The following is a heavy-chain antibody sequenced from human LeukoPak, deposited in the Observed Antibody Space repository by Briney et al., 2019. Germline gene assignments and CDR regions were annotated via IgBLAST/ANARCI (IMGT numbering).Heavy chain of an antibody. CDR3: AKDLDSSGNFWGTDAFDI. J-gene: IGHJ3*02. D-gene: IGHD3-22*01. CDR1: GFTFRNHG. CDR2: IWYDGSNQ. V-gene: IGHV3-33*06. Sequence: GGSLRLSCAASGFTFRNHGMHWVRQAPGQGLEWVAVIWYDGSNQYYADSVKGRFTISRDNSKNTLYLQMNSLRAEDTAVYYCAKDLDSSGNFWGTDAFDIWGQGTMVTVSS.